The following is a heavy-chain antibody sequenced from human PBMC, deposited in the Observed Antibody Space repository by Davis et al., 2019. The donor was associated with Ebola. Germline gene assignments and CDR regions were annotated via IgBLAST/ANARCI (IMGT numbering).Heavy chain of an antibody. D-gene: IGHD5-12*01. J-gene: IGHJ5*02. CDR2: IIAYNGNT. CDR3: TTNSPTRGYTGYGRRAGFDP. CDR1: GYTFTSYG. Sequence: ASVKVSCKASGYTFTSYGISWVRQAPGQGLEWMGWIIAYNGNTNYAQKLQGRVTMTTDTSTSTAYMELRSLRSDDTAVYYCTTNSPTRGYTGYGRRAGFDPWGQGTLVTVSS. V-gene: IGHV1-18*01.